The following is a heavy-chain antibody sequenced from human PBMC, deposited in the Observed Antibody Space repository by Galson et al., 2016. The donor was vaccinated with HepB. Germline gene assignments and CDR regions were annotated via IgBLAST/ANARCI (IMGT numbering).Heavy chain of an antibody. CDR3: ARQQWPRVFDY. V-gene: IGHV3-11*06. Sequence: SLRLSCAASGFIFSDYYMSWIRQAPGKGLEWVSYITSSSSYANYADSVKGRFTISRDNSKNTLYLQMNSLRAEDTAVYYCARQQWPRVFDYWGQGTLVTVSP. CDR1: GFIFSDYY. J-gene: IGHJ4*02. D-gene: IGHD6-19*01. CDR2: ITSSSSYA.